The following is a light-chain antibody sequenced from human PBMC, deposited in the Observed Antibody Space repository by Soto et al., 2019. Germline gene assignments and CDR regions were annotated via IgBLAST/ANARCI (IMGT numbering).Light chain of an antibody. V-gene: IGLV2-14*01. J-gene: IGLJ1*01. CDR2: DVS. Sequence: QSALTQPASVSGSPGQSITISCTGTSSDIGGYDHVSWYQQHPGKAPKLMVYDVSVRPSGVSDRFSGSKSANTASLTISGLQAEDEADYYCNSYTHSISLYVFGPGTKVTVL. CDR1: SSDIGGYDH. CDR3: NSYTHSISLYV.